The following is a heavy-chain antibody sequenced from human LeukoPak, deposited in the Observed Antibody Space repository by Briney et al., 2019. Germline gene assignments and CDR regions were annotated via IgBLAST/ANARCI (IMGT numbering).Heavy chain of an antibody. CDR3: ARRAVAGTMDWFDP. D-gene: IGHD6-19*01. J-gene: IGHJ5*02. CDR2: ISYDGSNK. CDR1: GFTFSSYA. Sequence: GGSLRLSCAASGFTFSSYAMHWVRQAPGKGLEWVAVISYDGSNKYYADSVKGRFTISRDNSKNTLYLQMNSLRAEDTAVYYCARRAVAGTMDWFDPWGQGTLATVSS. V-gene: IGHV3-30*04.